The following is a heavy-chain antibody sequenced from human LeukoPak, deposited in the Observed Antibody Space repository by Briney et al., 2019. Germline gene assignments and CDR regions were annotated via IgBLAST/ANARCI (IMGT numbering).Heavy chain of an antibody. CDR1: GGSISSSSYY. CDR3: ARGHYYGDYVDY. D-gene: IGHD4-17*01. V-gene: IGHV4-39*07. J-gene: IGHJ4*02. CDR2: IYYSGST. Sequence: SETLSLTCTVSGGSISSSSYYWGWIRQPPGKGLEWIGSIYYSGSTYYNPSLKSRVTISVDTSKNQFSLKLSSVTAADTAVYYCARGHYYGDYVDYWGQGTLVTVSS.